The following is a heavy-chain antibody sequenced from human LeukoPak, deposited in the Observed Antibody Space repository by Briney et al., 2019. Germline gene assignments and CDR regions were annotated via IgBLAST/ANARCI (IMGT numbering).Heavy chain of an antibody. V-gene: IGHV4-34*01. CDR2: INHSGST. Sequence: ASETLSLTCAVYGGSFSGYYWSWIRQPPGKGLEWIGEINHSGSTNYNPSLKSRVTISVDTSKNQFSLKLSSVTAADTAVYYCARGGGGGSDYGDYASYWGQGTLVTVSS. D-gene: IGHD4-17*01. CDR1: GGSFSGYY. J-gene: IGHJ4*02. CDR3: ARGGGGGSDYGDYASY.